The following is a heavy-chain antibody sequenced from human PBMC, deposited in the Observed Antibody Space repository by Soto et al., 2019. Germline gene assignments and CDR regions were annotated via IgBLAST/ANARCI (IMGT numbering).Heavy chain of an antibody. CDR1: GYRFTTYW. CDR2: IWPGDSAT. D-gene: IGHD1-26*01. V-gene: IGHV5-51*01. Sequence: PGESLKISCKGSGYRFTTYWIAWVRQMPGKGLEWMGIIWPGDSATEYSPSFQGQVTISVDKSITTAYLQWITLKASDTAIYYCARQLSGGSTASQGYYDFDFWGQGTPVTVSS. J-gene: IGHJ4*02. CDR3: ARQLSGGSTASQGYYDFDF.